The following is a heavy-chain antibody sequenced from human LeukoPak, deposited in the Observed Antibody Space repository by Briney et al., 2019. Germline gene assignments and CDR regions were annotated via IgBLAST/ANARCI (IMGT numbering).Heavy chain of an antibody. V-gene: IGHV1-8*02. Sequence: ASVKVSCKASGGTFSSYAINWVRQATGQGLEWMGWMNPHSGKTGYAQNFQGRVTMTRDTSISTAYMELSSLRSEDTAVYYCARLSSHYGDYKVDPWGQGTLVTVSS. D-gene: IGHD4-17*01. J-gene: IGHJ5*02. CDR2: MNPHSGKT. CDR3: ARLSSHYGDYKVDP. CDR1: GGTFSSYA.